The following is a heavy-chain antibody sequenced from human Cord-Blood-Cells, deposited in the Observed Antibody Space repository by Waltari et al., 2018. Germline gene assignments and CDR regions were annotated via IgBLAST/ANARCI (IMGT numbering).Heavy chain of an antibody. Sequence: QLQLQESGPGLVKPSETLSLTCTVSGGSISSSSYYWGWIRQPPGKGLEWIGSIYYSGSTSYNPSLKSSVTISVDAAKNQCSQEVSTVTAADTAVYYCARQGVVVPAAPFFDYWGQGTLVTVSS. J-gene: IGHJ4*02. V-gene: IGHV4-39*01. D-gene: IGHD2-2*01. CDR3: ARQGVVVPAAPFFDY. CDR2: IYYSGST. CDR1: GGSISSSSYY.